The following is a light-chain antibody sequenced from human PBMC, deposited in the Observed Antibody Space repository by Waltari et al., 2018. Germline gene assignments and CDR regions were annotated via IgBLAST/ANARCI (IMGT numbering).Light chain of an antibody. CDR1: SSDVGGDNY. CDR2: EVS. Sequence: QSALTQPASVSGSPGQSITISCTGTSSDVGGDNYVSWYQQHPGQAPKLMIYEVSNRPSGVSNRFSGSKSGNTASLTISGLQAEDEADYYCSSYTSSSTLVFGTGTKVTVL. V-gene: IGLV2-14*01. CDR3: SSYTSSSTLV. J-gene: IGLJ1*01.